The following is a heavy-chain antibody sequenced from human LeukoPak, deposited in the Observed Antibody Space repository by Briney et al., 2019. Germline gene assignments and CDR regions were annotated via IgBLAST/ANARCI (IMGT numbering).Heavy chain of an antibody. D-gene: IGHD6-13*01. CDR1: GFTFSTYW. CDR3: ARDSGSSSWYLGRNWFDP. CDR2: INEHGSIT. V-gene: IGHV3-74*01. J-gene: IGHJ5*02. Sequence: GGSLRLSCAASGFTFSTYWMHWVRQTPGEGLVWVSRINEHGSITDYADSVRDRFTISRDNAKNTLYLHMNSLRAEDTAMYYCARDSGSSSWYLGRNWFDPWGQGTLVTVSS.